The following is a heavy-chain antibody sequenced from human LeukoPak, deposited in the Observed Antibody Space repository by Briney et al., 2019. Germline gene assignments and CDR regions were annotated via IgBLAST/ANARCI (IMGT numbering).Heavy chain of an antibody. Sequence: SETLSLTCAVSGYSISSGYYWGWIRQPPGKGLEWIGSIYHSGSTYYNPSLKSRVTISVDTSKNQFSLKLSSVTAADTAVYYCARMTVVPALYFDYWGQGTLVTVSS. J-gene: IGHJ4*02. CDR2: IYHSGST. CDR3: ARMTVVPALYFDY. D-gene: IGHD2-2*01. CDR1: GYSISSGYY. V-gene: IGHV4-38-2*01.